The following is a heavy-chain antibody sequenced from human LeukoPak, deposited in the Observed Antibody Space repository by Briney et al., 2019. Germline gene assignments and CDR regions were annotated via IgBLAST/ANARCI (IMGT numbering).Heavy chain of an antibody. V-gene: IGHV4-4*07. CDR2: IYTSGST. J-gene: IGHJ5*02. Sequence: SETLSLTCTVSGGSISSYYWSWIRQPAGKGLEWIGRIYTSGSTNYNPSLKSRVTMSVDTSKNQFSLKLSSVTAADTAGYYCAREYCTSCPPRFDPWAQEPLVTVSS. D-gene: IGHD2-2*01. CDR3: AREYCTSCPPRFDP. CDR1: GGSISSYY.